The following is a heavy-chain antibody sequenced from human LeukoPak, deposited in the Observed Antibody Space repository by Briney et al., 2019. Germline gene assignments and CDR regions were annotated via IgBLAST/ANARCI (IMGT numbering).Heavy chain of an antibody. J-gene: IGHJ4*02. Sequence: GGSLRLSCAVSGFTINNYAMGWVRQAPGERLECVSVTSGSGGETRYADSVKGRFTISRDNSKNTLYLQMNNLRAEDTAVYYCAHTYCGGDCYSFDSWGQGTQVTVSS. D-gene: IGHD2-21*02. CDR1: GFTINNYA. V-gene: IGHV3-23*01. CDR2: TSGSGGET. CDR3: AHTYCGGDCYSFDS.